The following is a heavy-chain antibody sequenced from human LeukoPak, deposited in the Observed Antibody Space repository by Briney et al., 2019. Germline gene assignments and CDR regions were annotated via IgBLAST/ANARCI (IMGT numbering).Heavy chain of an antibody. CDR2: INPNSGGT. V-gene: IGHV1-2*04. D-gene: IGHD2-15*01. Sequence: ASVKVSCKASGYTFTGYYMHWVRQAPGQGLEWMGWINPNSGGTNYAQKFQGWVTMTRDTSISTAYMELSRLRSDDTAVYYCARHHVAPGWSTLGYYFDYWGQGTLVTVSS. CDR3: ARHHVAPGWSTLGYYFDY. J-gene: IGHJ4*02. CDR1: GYTFTGYY.